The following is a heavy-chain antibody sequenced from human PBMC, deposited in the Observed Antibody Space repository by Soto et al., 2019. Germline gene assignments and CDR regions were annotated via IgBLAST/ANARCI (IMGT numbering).Heavy chain of an antibody. D-gene: IGHD2-21*02. V-gene: IGHV3-33*01. CDR2: IWYDGSNK. CDR1: GFTLSSYG. CDR3: ARDPTYCGGDCYSRYFQH. J-gene: IGHJ1*01. Sequence: GGSLRLSCAASGFTLSSYGMHWVRQAPGKGLEWVAVIWYDGSNKYYADSVKGRFTISRDNSKNTLDLQMNSLRAEDTAVYYCARDPTYCGGDCYSRYFQHWGQGTLVTVAS.